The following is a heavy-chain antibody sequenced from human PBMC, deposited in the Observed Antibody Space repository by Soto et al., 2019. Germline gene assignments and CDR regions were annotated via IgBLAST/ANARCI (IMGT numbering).Heavy chain of an antibody. J-gene: IGHJ4*02. Sequence: QVQLQESGPGLVKPSQTLSLTCTVSGGSISSGGYYWSWIRQHPGKGLEWIGYIYYSGSTYYNPSLRSRVTISVGTSKNQFSLKLSSVTAADTAVYYCAIRNGSGSYYVDYWGQGTLVTVSS. CDR2: IYYSGST. D-gene: IGHD3-10*01. CDR3: AIRNGSGSYYVDY. V-gene: IGHV4-31*03. CDR1: GGSISSGGYY.